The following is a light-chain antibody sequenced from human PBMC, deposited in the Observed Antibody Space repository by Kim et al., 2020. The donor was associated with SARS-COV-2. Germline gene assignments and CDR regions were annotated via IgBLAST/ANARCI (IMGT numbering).Light chain of an antibody. J-gene: IGKJ1*01. CDR1: QSLVYTDGNTF. V-gene: IGKV2-30*01. CDR3: MQGTHWPPT. CDR2: KVS. Sequence: PASISRRSCQSLVYTDGNTFLTWFHQRPGQSPRRLVYKVSSRDSGVPDRFSGSGSGTDFTLKISRVEAEDVGIYYCMQGTHWPPTFGQGTKVDIK.